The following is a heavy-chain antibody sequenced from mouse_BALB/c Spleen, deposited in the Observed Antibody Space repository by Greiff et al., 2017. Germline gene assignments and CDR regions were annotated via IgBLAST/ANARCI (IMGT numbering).Heavy chain of an antibody. CDR1: WFPFPDYF. CDR2: IRNKANGYTT. CDR3: ARDRYGYYAMDY. D-gene: IGHD1-2*01. J-gene: IGHJ4*01. V-gene: IGHV7-3*02. Sequence: VKLVGSGGGLGQPGGSLRLSCATSWFPFPDYFISLVRPPPGKALEWLGFIRNKANGYTTEYSASVKGRFTISRDNSQSILYLQMNTLRAEDSATYYCARDRYGYYAMDYWGQGTSVTVSS.